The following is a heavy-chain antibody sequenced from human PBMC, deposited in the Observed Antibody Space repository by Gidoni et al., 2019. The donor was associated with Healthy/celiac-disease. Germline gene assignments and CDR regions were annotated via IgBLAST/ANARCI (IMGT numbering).Heavy chain of an antibody. D-gene: IGHD6-13*01. CDR1: GFTFSSYS. CDR3: ARDLGYSSSWYYFDY. V-gene: IGHV3-21*01. CDR2: ISSSSIYI. J-gene: IGHJ4*02. Sequence: EVQLVESGGGLVKPGGSLRRSCAASGFTFSSYSMNWVRQAPGKGLEWVSSISSSSIYIYYADSVKGRFTISRDNAKNSLYLQMNSLRAEDTAVYYCARDLGYSSSWYYFDYWGQGTLVTVSS.